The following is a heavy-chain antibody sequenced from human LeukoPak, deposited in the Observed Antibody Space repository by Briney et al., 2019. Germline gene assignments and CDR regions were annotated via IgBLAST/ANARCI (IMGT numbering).Heavy chain of an antibody. D-gene: IGHD4-17*01. CDR1: GFPFSTYA. J-gene: IGHJ4*02. Sequence: PGGSLRLSCAASGFPFSTYAMSWVRQAPGKGLEWVSSIRGSDGSTYYADSVKGRFAISRDNSKNTLYLQMNSLRAEDTAVYYCAKDVYGDYGGFDYGGQETLVTFSS. V-gene: IGHV3-23*01. CDR3: AKDVYGDYGGFDY. CDR2: IRGSDGST.